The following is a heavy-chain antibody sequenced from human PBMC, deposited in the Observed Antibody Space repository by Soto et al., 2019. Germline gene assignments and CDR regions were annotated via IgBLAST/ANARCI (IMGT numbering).Heavy chain of an antibody. CDR1: GFPFSNAW. J-gene: IGHJ4*01. CDR3: TTDSYITSIIVRFDY. CDR2: VKSKNDGGTT. D-gene: IGHD3-22*01. V-gene: IGHV3-15*07. Sequence: GGSLRLSCAAPGFPFSNAWINWVRQAPGKGLEWVGRVKSKNDGGTTDFAAPVKGRFAISRDDSKNMVYLEMNSLQTEDTAIYYCTTDSYITSIIVRFDYWGHGTLVTVSS.